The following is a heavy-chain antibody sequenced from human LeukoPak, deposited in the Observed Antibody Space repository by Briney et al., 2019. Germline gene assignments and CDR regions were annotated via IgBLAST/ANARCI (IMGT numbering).Heavy chain of an antibody. V-gene: IGHV1-2*02. D-gene: IGHD2-2*02. CDR2: TNPNIGST. Sequence: ASVNVSCKASGYTFTDFYIHWVRQAPGQGPEWMGWTNPNIGSTNSAQKFQGRVTMTRDTSISTAYMELSGLRSDDTAVYYCARDTNIPESETFHYWGQGTLVTVSS. CDR3: ARDTNIPESETFHY. CDR1: GYTFTDFY. J-gene: IGHJ4*02.